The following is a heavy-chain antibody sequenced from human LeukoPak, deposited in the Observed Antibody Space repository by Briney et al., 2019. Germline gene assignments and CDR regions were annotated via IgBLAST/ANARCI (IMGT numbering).Heavy chain of an antibody. J-gene: IGHJ6*03. CDR2: IYYSGST. V-gene: IGHV4-39*07. Sequence: PSETLSLTCTVSGGSISSSSYYWGWIRQPPGKGLEWIGSIYYSGSTYYNPSLKSRVTISVDTSENQFSLKLSSVTAADTAVYYCARVEYSSSWYYYYMDVWGKGTTVTVSS. CDR3: ARVEYSSSWYYYYMDV. D-gene: IGHD6-13*01. CDR1: GGSISSSSYY.